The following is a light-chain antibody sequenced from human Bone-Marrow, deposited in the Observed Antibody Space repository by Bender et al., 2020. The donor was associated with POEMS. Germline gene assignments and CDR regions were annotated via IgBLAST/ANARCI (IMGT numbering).Light chain of an antibody. J-gene: IGLJ2*01. V-gene: IGLV1-40*01. CDR3: QSYDRSLTGVI. CDR1: SSNTGSGYD. CDR2: GDN. Sequence: QSVLTQPPSVSGAPGQRVTISCTGSSSNTGSGYDINWYQHLPGTAPKLLIYGDNSRPSGVPDRFSGSKSGTSASLAITGLQAEDEADYYCQSYDRSLTGVIFGGGTKLTVL.